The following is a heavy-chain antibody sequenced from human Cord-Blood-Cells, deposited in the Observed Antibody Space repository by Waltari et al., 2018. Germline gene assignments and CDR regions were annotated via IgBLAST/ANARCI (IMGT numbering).Heavy chain of an antibody. V-gene: IGHV4-59*08. CDR1: GGSISSSY. Sequence: QVQLQESGPGLVQPSETLSPTCTVSGGSISSSYWSWIWTPPGKGLEWIGYINYSGSTNYNPSLKSRVTISVDTSKNQFSLKLSSVTAADTAVYYCARHRGAAAGSLVRWFDPWGQGTLVTVSS. CDR2: INYSGST. D-gene: IGHD6-13*01. CDR3: ARHRGAAAGSLVRWFDP. J-gene: IGHJ5*02.